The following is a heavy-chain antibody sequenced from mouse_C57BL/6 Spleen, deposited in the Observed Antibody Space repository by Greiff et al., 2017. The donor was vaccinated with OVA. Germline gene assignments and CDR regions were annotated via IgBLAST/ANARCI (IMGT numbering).Heavy chain of an antibody. CDR1: GYSFTGYY. CDR2: INPSTGGT. V-gene: IGHV1-42*01. CDR3: AREGTGLLGRSAMDY. J-gene: IGHJ4*01. Sequence: EVQLQQSGPELVKPGASVKISCKASGYSFTGYYMNWVKQSPEKSLEWIGEINPSTGGTTYNQKFKAKATLTVDKSSSTAYMQLKSLTSEDSAVYYCAREGTGLLGRSAMDYWGQGTSVTVSS. D-gene: IGHD2-1*01.